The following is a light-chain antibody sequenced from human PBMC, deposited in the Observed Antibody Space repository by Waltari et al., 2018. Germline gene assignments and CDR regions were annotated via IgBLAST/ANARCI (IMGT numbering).Light chain of an antibody. CDR1: QDINKW. CDR2: AGS. J-gene: IGKJ2*03. V-gene: IGKV1-12*01. Sequence: DIQMTQSPSSVSASVGDRVTITCRASQDINKWLAWFPQTPGKAPKLLIYAGSSLQSGVPSRFSGSGSGADFTLTISTLQPEDSATYYCQQAHSFPYSFGQGTKLEIK. CDR3: QQAHSFPYS.